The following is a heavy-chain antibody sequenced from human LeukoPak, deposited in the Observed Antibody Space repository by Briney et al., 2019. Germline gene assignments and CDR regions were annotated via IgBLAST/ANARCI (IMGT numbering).Heavy chain of an antibody. CDR1: GGSISNYY. V-gene: IGHV4-4*09. CDR2: IYTSGST. Sequence: PSETLSLTCTVSGGSISNYYWSWIRQPPGKGLEWIGYIYTSGSTNYNPSLKSRVTISVDTSKNQFSLKLSSVTAADTAVYYCARESSCCSTHNHYGMDVWGQGTTVTVSS. CDR3: ARESSCCSTHNHYGMDV. D-gene: IGHD2-15*01. J-gene: IGHJ6*02.